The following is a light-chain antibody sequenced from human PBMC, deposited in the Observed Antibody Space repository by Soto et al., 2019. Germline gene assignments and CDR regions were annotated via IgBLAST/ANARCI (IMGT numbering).Light chain of an antibody. CDR3: QQCSKSPIT. J-gene: IGKJ5*01. Sequence: VLTQSPGTRSLSPGERATLSCRASQIVNSNYLAWYQHKPGQSPKFLIYGASRRATGIPDRFSGSGTGTDFTLTISRVEPEDVAIYYCQQCSKSPITFGQGTRLEIK. V-gene: IGKV3-20*01. CDR2: GAS. CDR1: QIVNSNY.